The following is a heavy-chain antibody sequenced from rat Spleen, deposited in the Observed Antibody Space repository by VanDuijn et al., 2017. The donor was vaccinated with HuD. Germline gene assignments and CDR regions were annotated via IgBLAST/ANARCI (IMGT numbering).Heavy chain of an antibody. V-gene: IGHV3-3*01. Sequence: EVQLQESGPGLVKPSQSLSLTCSVTGFSITSAYRWNWIRKFPGNKLEWMGYVNSAGTPNYNPSLKSRISITRDTSKNQFFLQVNSVTSDDSATYYCAGSDGTHYYLPFANWGQGTLVTVSS. J-gene: IGHJ3*01. D-gene: IGHD1-12*02. CDR1: GFSITSAYR. CDR2: VNSAGTP. CDR3: AGSDGTHYYLPFAN.